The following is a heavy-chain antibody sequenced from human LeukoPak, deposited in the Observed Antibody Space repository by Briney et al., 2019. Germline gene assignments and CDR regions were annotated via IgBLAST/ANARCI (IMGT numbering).Heavy chain of an antibody. CDR3: AREGTKIQLWLRPKYYFDY. Sequence: PGRSLRLSCAASGFTFSSYGMHWVRQAPGKGLEWVAVIWYDGSNKYHADSVKGRFTISRDNSKNTLYLQMNSLRAEDTAVYYCAREGTKIQLWLRPKYYFDYWGQGTLVTVSS. CDR2: IWYDGSNK. CDR1: GFTFSSYG. D-gene: IGHD5-18*01. V-gene: IGHV3-33*01. J-gene: IGHJ4*02.